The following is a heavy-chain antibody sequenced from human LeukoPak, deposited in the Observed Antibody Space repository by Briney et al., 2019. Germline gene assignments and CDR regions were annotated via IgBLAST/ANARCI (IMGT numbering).Heavy chain of an antibody. J-gene: IGHJ4*02. V-gene: IGHV4-59*01. Sequence: SETLSLTCTVSGGSIPSYYWSWIRQPPGKGLEWTGYIYYSGTTNYNPSLKSRVTISVDTSKYQFSLKLSSVTAADTAVYYCARWGYSSGWYYFDYWGQGTLVTVSS. CDR1: GGSIPSYY. CDR2: IYYSGTT. D-gene: IGHD6-19*01. CDR3: ARWGYSSGWYYFDY.